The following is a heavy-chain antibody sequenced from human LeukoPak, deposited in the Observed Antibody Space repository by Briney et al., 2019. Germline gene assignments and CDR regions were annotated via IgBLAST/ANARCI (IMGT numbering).Heavy chain of an antibody. D-gene: IGHD4-17*01. V-gene: IGHV3-74*01. Sequence: QAGGSLRLSCAASGFIFSDYWMHWVRQAPGKGLVWVSRINSDGSSTSHADSVKGRFTISRDNAKNTLYLQMSSLRAEDTAVYYCARSGMTTVTTGPYYWGQGTLVTVSS. CDR2: INSDGSST. CDR3: ARSGMTTVTTGPYY. CDR1: GFIFSDYW. J-gene: IGHJ4*02.